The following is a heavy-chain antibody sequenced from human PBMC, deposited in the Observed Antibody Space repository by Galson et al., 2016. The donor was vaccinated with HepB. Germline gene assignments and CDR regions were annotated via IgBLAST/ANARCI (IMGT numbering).Heavy chain of an antibody. Sequence: SVKVSCKASGGTFSSYAISWVRQAPGQGLEWMGGIIPIFGSANYAQKFQGRLTITADESTSTAYMGLSSLRSEDTAVYYCARDARHRSTWYLAFDIWGQGTMLTVSS. J-gene: IGHJ3*02. CDR1: GGTFSSYA. V-gene: IGHV1-69*13. CDR3: ARDARHRSTWYLAFDI. D-gene: IGHD6-13*01. CDR2: IIPIFGSA.